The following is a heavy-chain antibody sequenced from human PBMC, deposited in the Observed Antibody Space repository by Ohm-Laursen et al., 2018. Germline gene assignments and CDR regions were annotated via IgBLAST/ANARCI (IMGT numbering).Heavy chain of an antibody. V-gene: IGHV4-38-2*02. CDR2: IYHSGTT. D-gene: IGHD3-3*01. Sequence: SQTLSLTWAISGYSISSGYYWGWIRQPPGKGLEWIGNIYHSGTTYYNPSLKSRVTISVDTSKNHFSLKVSSVTAADTALYYCARDRGLWSSYFHFDYWGQGTLVTVSS. J-gene: IGHJ4*02. CDR1: GYSISSGYY. CDR3: ARDRGLWSSYFHFDY.